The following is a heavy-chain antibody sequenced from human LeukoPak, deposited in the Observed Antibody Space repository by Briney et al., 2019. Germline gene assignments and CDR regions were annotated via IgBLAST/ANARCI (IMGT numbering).Heavy chain of an antibody. CDR1: GFTFSSYW. J-gene: IGHJ4*02. D-gene: IGHD5-18*01. Sequence: GGSLRLSCAASGFTFSSYWMHWVRQAPGKGLVWVSRIHSDGASTSYADSVKGRFTMSRDNAKNMLYLQMNSLRAEDTAVYYCASWDLRGYSYGTLGYWGQGTRVTVSS. V-gene: IGHV3-74*01. CDR2: IHSDGAST. CDR3: ASWDLRGYSYGTLGY.